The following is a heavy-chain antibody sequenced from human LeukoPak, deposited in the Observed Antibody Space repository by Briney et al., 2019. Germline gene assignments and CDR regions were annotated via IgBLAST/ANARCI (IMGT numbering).Heavy chain of an antibody. CDR2: IKQDESEK. CDR3: ARVRTVTPYYGMDV. D-gene: IGHD4-17*01. Sequence: TGGSLRLSCAASGFTFSSYWMSWVSQAPGKGLEWVANIKQDESEKYYVDSVKGRFTISRANAKNSLYLQMNSLRAEDTAVYYCARVRTVTPYYGMDVWGPGTTVTVSS. CDR1: GFTFSSYW. V-gene: IGHV3-7*03. J-gene: IGHJ6*02.